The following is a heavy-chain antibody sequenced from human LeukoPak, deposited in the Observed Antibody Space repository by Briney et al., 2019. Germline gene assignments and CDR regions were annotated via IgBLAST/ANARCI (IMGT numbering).Heavy chain of an antibody. Sequence: GGSLRLSCAASRFTFINFAMSWVRQAPGEGLEWVSAISGSGGSTYYADSVKGRFTISRDNSKNALFLQMNSLRAEDTAVYYCAKSGPYCSSTSCNYFDYWGQGTLVTVSS. J-gene: IGHJ4*02. CDR3: AKSGPYCSSTSCNYFDY. CDR2: ISGSGGST. V-gene: IGHV3-23*01. D-gene: IGHD2-2*01. CDR1: RFTFINFA.